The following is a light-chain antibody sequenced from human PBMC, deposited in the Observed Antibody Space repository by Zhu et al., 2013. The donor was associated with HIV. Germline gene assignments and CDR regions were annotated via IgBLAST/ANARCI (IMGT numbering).Light chain of an antibody. V-gene: IGLV1-44*01. CDR3: ATWDDGLVGRV. CDR1: FSNIGSNT. Sequence: QSVLTQPPSASGTPGQRVTISCSGRFSNIGSNTVNWYQQVPGTAPKLLIYSNDERPSGVPDRFSGSKSGTSASLAISGLQSEDEADYYCATWDDGLVGRVFGGGTKLTV. J-gene: IGLJ3*02. CDR2: SND.